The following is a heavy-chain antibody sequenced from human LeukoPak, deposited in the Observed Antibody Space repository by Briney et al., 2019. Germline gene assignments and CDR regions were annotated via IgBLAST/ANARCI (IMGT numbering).Heavy chain of an antibody. CDR3: ARGHIKWGYYYYGMDV. CDR2: INHSGST. D-gene: IGHD1-26*01. V-gene: IGHV4-34*01. J-gene: IGHJ6*02. CDR1: GGSISSYY. Sequence: SETLSLTCTVSGGSISSYYWSWIRQPPGKGLEWIGEINHSGSTNYNPSLKSRVAISVDTSKNQFSLKLSSVTAADTAVYYCARGHIKWGYYYYGMDVWGQGTTVTVSS.